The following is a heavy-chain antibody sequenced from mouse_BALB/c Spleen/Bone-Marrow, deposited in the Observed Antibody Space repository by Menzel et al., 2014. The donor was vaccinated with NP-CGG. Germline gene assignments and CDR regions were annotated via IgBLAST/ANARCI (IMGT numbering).Heavy chain of an antibody. CDR1: GFDFSRYW. CDR2: INPDSNTI. V-gene: IGHV4-1*02. J-gene: IGHJ1*01. CDR3: ARLNYYGNLFV. Sequence: EVKLQESGGGLVQPGGSLKLSCAASGFDFSRYWMSWVRQAPGKGLEWIGEINPDSNTINYTPSLKDKFIISRDNAKNTLYLQMSKVGSEDTALYYCARLNYYGNLFVWGAGTTVTVSS. D-gene: IGHD1-1*01.